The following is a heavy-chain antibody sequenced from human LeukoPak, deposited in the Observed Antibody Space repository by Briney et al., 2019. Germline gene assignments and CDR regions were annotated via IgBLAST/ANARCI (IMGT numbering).Heavy chain of an antibody. D-gene: IGHD6-19*01. V-gene: IGHV3-30-3*01. Sequence: PGRSLRLSCAASGFTFSSYAMHWVRQAPGKGLEWVAVISYDGSNKYYADSVQGRFTISRDNSKNTLYLQMNSLRAEDTAVYYCARDQEWLARYYYYGMDVWGQGTTVTVSS. CDR1: GFTFSSYA. CDR3: ARDQEWLARYYYYGMDV. J-gene: IGHJ6*02. CDR2: ISYDGSNK.